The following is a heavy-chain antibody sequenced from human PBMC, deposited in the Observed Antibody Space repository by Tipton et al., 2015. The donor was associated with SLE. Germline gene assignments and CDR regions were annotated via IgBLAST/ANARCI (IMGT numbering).Heavy chain of an antibody. Sequence: TLSLTCTVSGGSISSGDYYCIWIRQPPGKGLEWIGSIYYRGSPYYNPSLKSRVTISVDTSKNQFSLKLTSVTAADTAVYYCASDEGHGQWSWYFDLWGRGTLVTVSS. CDR1: GGSISSGDYY. D-gene: IGHD2-15*01. V-gene: IGHV4-39*07. CDR3: ASDEGHGQWSWYFDL. J-gene: IGHJ2*01. CDR2: IYYRGSP.